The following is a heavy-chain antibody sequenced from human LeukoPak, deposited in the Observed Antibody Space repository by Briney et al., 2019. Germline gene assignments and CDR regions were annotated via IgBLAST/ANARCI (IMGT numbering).Heavy chain of an antibody. V-gene: IGHV3-30*02. CDR2: IGHDGSNK. CDR1: GFTFNRYG. D-gene: IGHD3-22*01. J-gene: IGHJ4*02. Sequence: PGGSLRLSCAAPGFTFNRYGMHWVRQSPCKGLVWVAYIGHDGSNKYYADSLKGRFTISRDSSKNTLYLQMNSLRAEDTAVYYCARDVRIVYYDRSPDYWGQGTLVTVSS. CDR3: ARDVRIVYYDRSPDY.